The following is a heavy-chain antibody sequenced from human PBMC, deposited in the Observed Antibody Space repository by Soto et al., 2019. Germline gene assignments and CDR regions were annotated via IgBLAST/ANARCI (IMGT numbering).Heavy chain of an antibody. J-gene: IGHJ5*02. D-gene: IGHD6-6*01. CDR3: AREVVETSSLWLDP. V-gene: IGHV1-8*01. CDR1: GYTFTNND. Sequence: ASVKVSCKASGYTFTNNDINWVRQAPGQGLEWIGWMSTNTNTTDSAEVFEGRVSLTWDASISTAYMQLNSLKIDDTAVYYCAREVVETSSLWLDPWGQGTLVTVSS. CDR2: MSTNTNTT.